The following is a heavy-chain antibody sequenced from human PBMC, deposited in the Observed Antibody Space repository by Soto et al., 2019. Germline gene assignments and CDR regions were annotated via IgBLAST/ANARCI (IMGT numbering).Heavy chain of an antibody. CDR1: GFTVSSNY. J-gene: IGHJ6*02. CDR2: IYSGGST. V-gene: IGHV3-53*01. CDR3: ARGRDCSDFYCYYYGMDV. Sequence: GGSLRLSCAASGFTVSSNYMSWVRQAPGKGLEWVSVIYSGGSTYYADSVKGRFTISRDNSKNTLYLQMNSLRAEDTAVYYCARGRDCSDFYCYYYGMDVWGHGTTVTVSS. D-gene: IGHD2-15*01.